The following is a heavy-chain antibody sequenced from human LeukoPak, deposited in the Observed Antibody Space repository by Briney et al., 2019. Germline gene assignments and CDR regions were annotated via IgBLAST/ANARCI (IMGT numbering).Heavy chain of an antibody. CDR1: GFTFSSYW. Sequence: GGSLRLSCAASGFTFSSYWMSWVRQAPGKGLEWVANIKQEGSEKYYVDSVKGRFTISRDNAKNSLYLQMNSLRAEDTAVYYCARDSTIISSSWLNWFDPWGQGTLVTVSS. J-gene: IGHJ5*02. CDR3: ARDSTIISSSWLNWFDP. D-gene: IGHD6-13*01. V-gene: IGHV3-7*01. CDR2: IKQEGSEK.